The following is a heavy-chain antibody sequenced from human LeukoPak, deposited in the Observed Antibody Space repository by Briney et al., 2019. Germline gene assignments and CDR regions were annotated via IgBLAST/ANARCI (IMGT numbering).Heavy chain of an antibody. CDR1: GFTFSNYG. J-gene: IGHJ4*02. V-gene: IGHV3-23*01. Sequence: QTGGSLRLSCAASGFTFSNYGMSWVRQAPGGGLEWVSAISGGGFSTHYADSVKGRFTISRDNAKNSLYLQMNSLRDEDTAVYYCARGLSWSPTTGHDYWGQGTLVTVSS. CDR3: ARGLSWSPTTGHDY. CDR2: ISGGGFST. D-gene: IGHD4-17*01.